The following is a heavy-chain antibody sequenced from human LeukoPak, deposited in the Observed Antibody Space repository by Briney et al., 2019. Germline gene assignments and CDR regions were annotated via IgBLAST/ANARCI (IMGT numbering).Heavy chain of an antibody. J-gene: IGHJ4*02. D-gene: IGHD1-14*01. CDR1: GYTFTTYD. CDR3: ARGPPEHPQGY. V-gene: IGHV1-8*01. Sequence: ASVKVYCEASGYTFTTYDINWVRQATGQGLEWMGWMNPNSGNTDYAQKFQGRVTMTRNTSITTAFMELNNLRSEDTAVYYCARGPPEHPQGYWGQGTLVTVSS. CDR2: MNPNSGNT.